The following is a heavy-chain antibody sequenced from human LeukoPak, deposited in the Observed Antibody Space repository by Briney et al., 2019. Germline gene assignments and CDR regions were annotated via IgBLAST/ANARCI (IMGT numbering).Heavy chain of an antibody. V-gene: IGHV3-21*01. J-gene: IGHJ4*02. CDR1: GFTFSSYS. CDR2: ISSSSSYI. CDR3: ARAGMVRGKTTPYFDY. Sequence: GGSLRLSCAASGFTFSSYSMNWVRQAPGKGLEWVSSISSSSSYIYYADSVKGRFTISRDNAKNSLYLQMNSLRAEDPAVYYCARAGMVRGKTTPYFDYWGQGTLVSVSS. D-gene: IGHD3-10*01.